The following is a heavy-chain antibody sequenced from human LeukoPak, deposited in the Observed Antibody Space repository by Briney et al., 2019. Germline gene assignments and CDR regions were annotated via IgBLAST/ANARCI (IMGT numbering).Heavy chain of an antibody. CDR2: INHSGST. CDR3: ARGPSYYYDSSGYYVYYYYGMDV. J-gene: IGHJ6*02. D-gene: IGHD3-22*01. CDR1: GGSFSGYY. V-gene: IGHV4-34*01. Sequence: PSETLSLTCAVYGGSFSGYYWSWIRQPPGKGLEWFGEINHSGSTNYNPSLKSRVTISVDTSKNQFSLKLSSVTAADTAVYYCARGPSYYYDSSGYYVYYYYGMDVWGQGTTVTVSS.